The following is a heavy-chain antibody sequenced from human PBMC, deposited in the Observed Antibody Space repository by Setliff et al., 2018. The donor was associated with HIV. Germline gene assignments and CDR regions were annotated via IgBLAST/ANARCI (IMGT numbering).Heavy chain of an antibody. Sequence: SETLSLTCTVSGGSMSGLYWSWIRQPPGKGLEWIGYIYYSGSTNYNPSLKSRITISVDTSKNQFSLKLSSVTAADTAVYYCVALVPGGGGRGPWGQGTLVTVSS. CDR1: GGSMSGLY. V-gene: IGHV4-59*11. D-gene: IGHD2-15*01. CDR2: IYYSGST. J-gene: IGHJ5*02. CDR3: VALVPGGGGRGP.